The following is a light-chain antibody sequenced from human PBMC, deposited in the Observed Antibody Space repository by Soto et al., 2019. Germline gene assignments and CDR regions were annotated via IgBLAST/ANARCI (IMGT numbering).Light chain of an antibody. V-gene: IGKV3-15*01. J-gene: IGKJ5*01. CDR1: QSVNGK. CDR2: AAS. Sequence: EIVMTQSPATLSVSPGERATLSCRASQSVNGKLAWYQQKPGQAPRLLIYAASTRATGVPDRFSGSGSGTEFTLTISSLQSEDFALYYCQQYNNWPPITFGQGTRLEIK. CDR3: QQYNNWPPIT.